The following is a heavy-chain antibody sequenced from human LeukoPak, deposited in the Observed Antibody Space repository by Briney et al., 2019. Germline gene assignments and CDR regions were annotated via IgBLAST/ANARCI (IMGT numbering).Heavy chain of an antibody. D-gene: IGHD3-3*01. CDR3: ARGTDYDFWSGYSHYFDY. Sequence: SVKVSCKASGGTFSSYAISWVRQAPGQGLEWMGGIIPIFGTANYAQKFQGRVTITADESTSTAYMELSSLRSEDTAVYYCARGTDYDFWSGYSHYFDYWGQGTLVTVSS. J-gene: IGHJ4*02. V-gene: IGHV1-69*13. CDR2: IIPIFGTA. CDR1: GGTFSSYA.